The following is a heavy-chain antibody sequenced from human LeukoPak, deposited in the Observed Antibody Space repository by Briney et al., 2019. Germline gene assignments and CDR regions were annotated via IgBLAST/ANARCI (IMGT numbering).Heavy chain of an antibody. CDR1: GFTFSSYA. J-gene: IGHJ4*02. CDR2: IPYDGSNK. Sequence: GRSLRLSCAASGFTFSSYAMHWVRQAPGKGLEWVAVIPYDGSNKYYADSVKGRFTISRDNSKNTLYLQMNSLRAEDTAVYYCARAFIPGIAVAGTDWGQGTLVTVSS. CDR3: ARAFIPGIAVAGTD. D-gene: IGHD6-19*01. V-gene: IGHV3-30-3*01.